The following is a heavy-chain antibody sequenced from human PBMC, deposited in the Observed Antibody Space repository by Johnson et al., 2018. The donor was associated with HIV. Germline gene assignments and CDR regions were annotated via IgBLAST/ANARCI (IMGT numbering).Heavy chain of an antibody. J-gene: IGHJ3*02. Sequence: QEQLVESGGGVVQPGRSLSLSCAASGFTFSSYGMHWVRQAPGKGLAWVAVIWYDGSNKYYADSVQGRFTISRENSKNTLYLQMNSLRAEDTALYYCAKVRRGSSWYIAFDIWGQGTMVIVSS. CDR2: IWYDGSNK. V-gene: IGHV3-33*06. CDR1: GFTFSSYG. D-gene: IGHD6-13*01. CDR3: AKVRRGSSWYIAFDI.